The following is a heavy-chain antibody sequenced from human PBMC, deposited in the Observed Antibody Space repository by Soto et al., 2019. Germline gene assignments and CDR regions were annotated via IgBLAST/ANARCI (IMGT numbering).Heavy chain of an antibody. CDR2: INPGDGNT. CDR3: ARGSAVSSRSFSGY. CDR1: GYTFASYA. Sequence: QVQLVQSGAELKKPGASVKVSCKASGYTFASYAMHWVRQAPGQRLEWLGWINPGDGNTKYSQKFQGRVTITRDPSARTAYMELSSLRCDDTDEKYWARGSAVSSRSFSGYWGQGTLVTVSS. J-gene: IGHJ1*01. D-gene: IGHD6-6*01. V-gene: IGHV1-3*01.